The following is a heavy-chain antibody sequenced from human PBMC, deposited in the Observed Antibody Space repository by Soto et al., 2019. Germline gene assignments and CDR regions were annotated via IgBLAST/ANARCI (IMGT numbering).Heavy chain of an antibody. D-gene: IGHD3-10*01. Sequence: EVQLVESGGGLIQPGGSLRLSCAVSGFTVSNNYMSWVRQAPGKGLEGVSVIYSGGYTAYGDSVKGRFTISRDNSKNTLNLKEKTGRAAAPAVYSGATLRGGGGYWGQGTLVTVSS. CDR2: IYSGGYT. CDR3: ATLRGGGGY. V-gene: IGHV3-53*01. J-gene: IGHJ4*02. CDR1: GFTVSNNY.